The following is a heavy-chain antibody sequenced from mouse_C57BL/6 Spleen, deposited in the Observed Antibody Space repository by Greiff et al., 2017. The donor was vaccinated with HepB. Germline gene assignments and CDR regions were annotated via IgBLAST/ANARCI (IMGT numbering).Heavy chain of an antibody. Sequence: EVMLVESGGDLVKPGGSLKLSCAASGFTFSSYGMSWVRQTPDKRLEWVATISSGGSYTYYPDSVKGRFTISRDNAKNTLYLQMSSLKSEDTAMYYCARGGYYDYDDYAMDYWGQGTSVTVSS. V-gene: IGHV5-6*02. CDR2: ISSGGSYT. CDR3: ARGGYYDYDDYAMDY. D-gene: IGHD2-4*01. J-gene: IGHJ4*01. CDR1: GFTFSSYG.